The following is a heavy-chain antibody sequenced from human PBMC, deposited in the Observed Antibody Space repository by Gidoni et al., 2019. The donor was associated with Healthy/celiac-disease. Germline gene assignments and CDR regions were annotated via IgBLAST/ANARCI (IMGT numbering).Heavy chain of an antibody. CDR3: AREAPHYYDSSGYYHTFYYYYYGMDV. J-gene: IGHJ6*02. CDR2: IYYSGST. CDR1: GGPLSSSSYY. Sequence: QLQLQESGPGLVKPSETLSPTCTVSGGPLSSSSYYRGWIRQPPGKGLEWIGSIYYSGSTYYNPSLKSRVTISVDTSKNQFSLKLSSVTAADTAVYYCAREAPHYYDSSGYYHTFYYYYYGMDVWGQGTTVTVSS. V-gene: IGHV4-39*07. D-gene: IGHD3-22*01.